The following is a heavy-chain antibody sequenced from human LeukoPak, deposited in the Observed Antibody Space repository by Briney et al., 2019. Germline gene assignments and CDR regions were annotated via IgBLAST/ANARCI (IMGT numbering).Heavy chain of an antibody. V-gene: IGHV1-2*02. CDR1: GYTFTGYY. J-gene: IGHJ6*02. Sequence: GASVKVSCKASGYTFTGYYMHWVRQAPGQGLEWMGWINPNSGGTNYAQKFQGRVTMTRDTSISTAYMELSRLRSDDTAVYYCAREVRGSYYYYGMDVWGQGTTVIVSS. D-gene: IGHD3-10*01. CDR2: INPNSGGT. CDR3: AREVRGSYYYYGMDV.